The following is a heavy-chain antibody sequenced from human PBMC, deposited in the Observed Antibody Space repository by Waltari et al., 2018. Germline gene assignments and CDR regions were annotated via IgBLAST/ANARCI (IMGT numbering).Heavy chain of an antibody. V-gene: IGHV4-39*01. J-gene: IGHJ5*02. CDR3: ARMPIVVVPAATNWFDP. CDR2: IYYSGST. Sequence: QLQLQESGPGLVKPSETLSLTCTVSGGSISSSSYYWGWIRQPPGKGLEWIGSIYYSGSTYYTPSLKSRVTISVDTSKNQFSLKLSSVTAADTAVYYCARMPIVVVPAATNWFDPWGQGTLVTVSS. D-gene: IGHD2-2*01. CDR1: GGSISSSSYY.